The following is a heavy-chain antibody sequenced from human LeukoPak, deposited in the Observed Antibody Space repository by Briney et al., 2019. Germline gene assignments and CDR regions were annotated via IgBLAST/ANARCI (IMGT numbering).Heavy chain of an antibody. CDR3: ARDLEAAGLDY. D-gene: IGHD6-13*01. Sequence: GGSLTLSCAASRFTFSSYWMHWVRQAPGKGLVWVSRINSDGSSTSYADSVKGRFTISRDNAKNTLYLQMNSLRAEDTAVYYCARDLEAAGLDYWGQGTLVTVSS. CDR2: INSDGSST. V-gene: IGHV3-74*01. CDR1: RFTFSSYW. J-gene: IGHJ4*02.